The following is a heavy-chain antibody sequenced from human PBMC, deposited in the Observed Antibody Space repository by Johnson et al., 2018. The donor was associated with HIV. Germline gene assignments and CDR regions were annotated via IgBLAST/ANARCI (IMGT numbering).Heavy chain of an antibody. Sequence: QVHLVESGGGVVQPGRSLRLSCAASGFTFGSYGLHWVRQAPGKGLEWVALISYDGSNKYYTDSVKGRLTISRDNSQNTLYLIRNSPRAEDTAVYYWSRVPRSGLYDNDAFDIWGQGTMVTVSS. CDR1: GFTFGSYG. V-gene: IGHV3-30*03. D-gene: IGHD6-19*01. J-gene: IGHJ3*02. CDR2: ISYDGSNK. CDR3: SRVPRSGLYDNDAFDI.